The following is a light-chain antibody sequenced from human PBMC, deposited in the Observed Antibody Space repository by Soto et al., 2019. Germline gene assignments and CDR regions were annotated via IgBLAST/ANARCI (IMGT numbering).Light chain of an antibody. CDR1: QGISTY. CDR3: QKYNSAPQT. J-gene: IGKJ3*01. CDR2: EAS. V-gene: IGKV1-27*01. Sequence: DIQMTQSPSSLSASVGDRVTITCRATQGISTYLAWYQQKQGKVTKLLIYEASSLQSGVPSRFSGSGSGTDFTLTISSLQPEDAATYYCQKYNSAPQTFGPGTKVDI.